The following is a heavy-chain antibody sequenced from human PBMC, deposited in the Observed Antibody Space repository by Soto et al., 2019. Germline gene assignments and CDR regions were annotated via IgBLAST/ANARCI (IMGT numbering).Heavy chain of an antibody. D-gene: IGHD5-12*01. CDR2: IYYTGNT. CDR3: ARYDAESGSNKLDP. CDR1: GGSVSSRSHF. Sequence: QVQLQESGPGVVKPSDTLSVTCTVSGGSVSSRSHFWSWIRQPPGGRLQWIGYIYYTGNTNYSPSLKSRATLSVDTSRNQFSLRLTSVAAADTAIYYCARYDAESGSNKLDPWGQGTLVTVSS. V-gene: IGHV4-61*01. J-gene: IGHJ5*02.